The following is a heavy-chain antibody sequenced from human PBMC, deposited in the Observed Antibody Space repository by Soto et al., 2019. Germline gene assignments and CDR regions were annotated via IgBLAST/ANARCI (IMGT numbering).Heavy chain of an antibody. J-gene: IGHJ4*02. CDR1: GYTFTDYG. CDR3: ARDPPETPSDY. Sequence: QVQLVQSGADVKKPGASVRVSCKASGYTFTDYGITWVRQAPGQGLEWMGWISAKNGDTNLGQKFRGRVTLTPDTSTGTAYMALRSLPPDDTAVYYCARDPPETPSDYWGQGTLVTVSS. CDR2: ISAKNGDT. V-gene: IGHV1-18*01.